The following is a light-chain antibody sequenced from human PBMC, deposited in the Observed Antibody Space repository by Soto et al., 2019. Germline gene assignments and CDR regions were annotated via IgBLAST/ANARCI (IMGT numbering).Light chain of an antibody. CDR2: WAS. CDR1: QTVLHGSNY. Sequence: DIVLTQSPGSLAVSLGERATINCKSSQTVLHGSNYLAWYQQKPGQPPKLLIYWASTRASGVPDRFSASGSGTDFTLTISSLQAEDVAVYYCQQYYTTPVTFGQGTKVEIK. CDR3: QQYYTTPVT. J-gene: IGKJ1*01. V-gene: IGKV4-1*01.